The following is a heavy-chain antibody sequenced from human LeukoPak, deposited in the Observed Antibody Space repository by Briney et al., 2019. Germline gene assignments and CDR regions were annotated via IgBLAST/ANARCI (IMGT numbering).Heavy chain of an antibody. CDR2: IIPILGIA. CDR1: GGTFSSYA. V-gene: IGHV1-69*04. D-gene: IGHD6-19*01. Sequence: SVKVSCKASGGTFSSYAISWVRQAPGQGLEWMGRIIPILGIANYAQKFQGRVTITADKSTSTAYMELSSLRSEDTAVYYCARDRDKEQWLVGGAFDIWGQGTMVTVSS. CDR3: ARDRDKEQWLVGGAFDI. J-gene: IGHJ3*02.